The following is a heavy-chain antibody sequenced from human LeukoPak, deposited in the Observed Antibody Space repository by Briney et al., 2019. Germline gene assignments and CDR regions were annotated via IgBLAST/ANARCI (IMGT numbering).Heavy chain of an antibody. D-gene: IGHD6-19*01. V-gene: IGHV4-38-2*02. J-gene: IGHJ6*03. CDR2: IYHIGST. Sequence: PSETLSLTCTVSGYSISSGYYWAWIRRPPGKGREWIGSIYHIGSTYYNPSLKSRVTISVDTSKNQFSLKLSSVTAADTAVYYCARVGHSSGWFPTYYYYMDVWGKGTTVTVSS. CDR1: GYSISSGYY. CDR3: ARVGHSSGWFPTYYYYMDV.